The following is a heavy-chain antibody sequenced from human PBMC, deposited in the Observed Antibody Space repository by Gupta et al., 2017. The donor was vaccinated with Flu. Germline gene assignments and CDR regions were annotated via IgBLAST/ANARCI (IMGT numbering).Heavy chain of an antibody. D-gene: IGHD6-6*01. CDR1: GYTFTSYD. CDR2: MNPNSGNT. Sequence: QVQLVQSGAEVKKPGASVKVSCKASGYTFTSYDINWVRQATGQGLEWMGWMNPNSGNTGYAQKCQGRVTMTRNTSISTADMELSSLRSEDTAVYDCARAEIAARPDYYYYGMDVWGQGTTVTVSS. V-gene: IGHV1-8*01. CDR3: ARAEIAARPDYYYYGMDV. J-gene: IGHJ6*02.